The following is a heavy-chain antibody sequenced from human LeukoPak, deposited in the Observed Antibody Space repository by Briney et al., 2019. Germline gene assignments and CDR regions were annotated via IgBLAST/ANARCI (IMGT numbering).Heavy chain of an antibody. CDR1: GFTFSSYA. Sequence: GRSLRLSCAASGFTFSSYAMHWVRQAPGKGLEWVAVISCDGSNKYYADSVKGQFTISRDNSKNTLYLQMNSLRAEDTAVYYYARGERSPGSSWQGGHYWGQGTLVTVPS. D-gene: IGHD6-13*01. V-gene: IGHV3-30*01. CDR3: ARGERSPGSSWQGGHY. CDR2: ISCDGSNK. J-gene: IGHJ4*02.